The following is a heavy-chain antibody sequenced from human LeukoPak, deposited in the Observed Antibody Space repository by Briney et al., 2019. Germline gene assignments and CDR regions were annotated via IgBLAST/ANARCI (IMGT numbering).Heavy chain of an antibody. Sequence: PGGSLRLSCAASGFTFSSYEMNWVRQAPGKGLEWVSYISSSGSTIYYAGSVKGRFTISRDNAKNSLYLQMNSLRAEDTAVYYCARDRSDSGKWGIVGGTYDYWGQGTLVTVSS. CDR2: ISSSGSTI. V-gene: IGHV3-48*03. CDR3: ARDRSDSGKWGIVGGTYDY. D-gene: IGHD1-26*01. CDR1: GFTFSSYE. J-gene: IGHJ4*02.